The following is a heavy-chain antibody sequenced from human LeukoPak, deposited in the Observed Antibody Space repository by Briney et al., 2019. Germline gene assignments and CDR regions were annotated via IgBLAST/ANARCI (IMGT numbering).Heavy chain of an antibody. CDR1: GVSFSGYY. Sequence: SETLSLTCAVYGVSFSGYYWSWIRQPPGKGLEWIGEINHSGSTNYNPSLKSRVTISVDTSKNQFSLKLSSVTAADTAVYYCARGGWYDYWGQGTLVTVSS. CDR3: ARGGWYDY. CDR2: INHSGST. J-gene: IGHJ4*02. V-gene: IGHV4-34*01. D-gene: IGHD6-19*01.